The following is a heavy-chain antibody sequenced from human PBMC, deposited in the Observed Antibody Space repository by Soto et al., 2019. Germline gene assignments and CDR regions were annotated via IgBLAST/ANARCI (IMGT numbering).Heavy chain of an antibody. CDR1: GGSISTVDYW. Sequence: QVQLQESGPGLVKPSQTLSLTCTVSGGSISTVDYWWSWIRQSPDMGLEWIGHIYDGGGTYNNPSLESRVTMSVDTSKSQLSLTLSSVSAADTAVYCCARGPSGDKVDSWGQGTLVTVSS. J-gene: IGHJ4*02. V-gene: IGHV4-30-4*01. CDR2: IYDGGGT. CDR3: ARGPSGDKVDS. D-gene: IGHD7-27*01.